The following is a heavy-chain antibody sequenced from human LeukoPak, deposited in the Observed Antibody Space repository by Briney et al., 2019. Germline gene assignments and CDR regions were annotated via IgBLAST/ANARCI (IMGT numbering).Heavy chain of an antibody. Sequence: PSETLSLTCAVYGGSFSGYYWSWIRQPPGKGLEWIGSIYYSGSTYYDPSLKSRVTISVDPSKNQFSLKLSSVTAADTAVYYCARLRGYTSSARGYVEYWGQGTLVTVSS. CDR3: ARLRGYTSSARGYVEY. D-gene: IGHD6-13*01. V-gene: IGHV4-34*01. J-gene: IGHJ4*02. CDR2: IYYSGST. CDR1: GGSFSGYY.